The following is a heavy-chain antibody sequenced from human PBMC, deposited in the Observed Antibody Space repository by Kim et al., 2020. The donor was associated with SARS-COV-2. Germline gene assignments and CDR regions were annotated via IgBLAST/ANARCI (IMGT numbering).Heavy chain of an antibody. V-gene: IGHV1-69*01. CDR3: ARAQDIVVVPAAFDY. J-gene: IGHJ4*02. D-gene: IGHD2-2*01. Sequence: KFQGRVTITADESTSTAYMELSSLRSEDTAVYYGARAQDIVVVPAAFDYWGQGTLVTVSS.